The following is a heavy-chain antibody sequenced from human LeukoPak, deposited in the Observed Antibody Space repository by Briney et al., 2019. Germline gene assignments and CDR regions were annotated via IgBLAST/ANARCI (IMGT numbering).Heavy chain of an antibody. D-gene: IGHD3-16*01. J-gene: IGHJ4*02. CDR3: ARERDVDGGFDY. V-gene: IGHV3-21*01. CDR2: ISSSSSYI. Sequence: PGGSLRLSCAASGFTFSSYSMNWVRQAPGKGLEWVSSISSSSSYIYYADSVKGRFTISRDNAKNSLYLQMNSLRAEDTAVYYCARERDVDGGFDYWGQGTLVTVSS. CDR1: GFTFSSYS.